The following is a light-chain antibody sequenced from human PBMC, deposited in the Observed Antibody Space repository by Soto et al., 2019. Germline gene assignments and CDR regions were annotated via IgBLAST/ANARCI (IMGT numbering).Light chain of an antibody. Sequence: DIVMTQSPDSLAVSLGERATINCKSSQSVLYTSNNKNYLAWFQKKPGQPPNLLIHSASTRESGVPDRFSGSGSGTEFTLTISSLQAEDVAVYYCQQYHSLPWTFGQGTKVEIK. CDR3: QQYHSLPWT. CDR2: SAS. CDR1: QSVLYTSNNKNY. V-gene: IGKV4-1*01. J-gene: IGKJ1*01.